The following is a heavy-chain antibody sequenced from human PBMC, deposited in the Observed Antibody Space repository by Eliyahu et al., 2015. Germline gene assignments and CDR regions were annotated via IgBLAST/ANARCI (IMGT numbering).Heavy chain of an antibody. D-gene: IGHD3-3*01. Sequence: QVQLVQSGAEVKKPGASVKVSCKASGYTFTXYYVXWVRQAPGQGLEWMGWINPRSGDTNYAQKFQGRVTMTRDTSITTAYIELSRLRSDDSAIYYCARDGLWSNNWFDPWGQGTLVTVSS. V-gene: IGHV1-2*02. J-gene: IGHJ5*02. CDR1: GYTFTXYY. CDR2: INPRSGDT. CDR3: ARDGLWSNNWFDP.